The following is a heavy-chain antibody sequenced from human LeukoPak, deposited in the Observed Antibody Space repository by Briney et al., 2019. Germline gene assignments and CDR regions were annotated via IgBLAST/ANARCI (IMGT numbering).Heavy chain of an antibody. CDR1: GFTFSSYG. D-gene: IGHD6-19*01. CDR2: ISYDGSNK. Sequence: PGRSLRLSCGASGFTFSSYGMHWVRQAPGKGLEWVAVISYDGSNKYYADSVKGRFTISRDNSKNTLFLEMNSLRAEDTAVYYCAKALTSGWYLDAFNIWGQGTMVTVSS. J-gene: IGHJ3*02. V-gene: IGHV3-30*18. CDR3: AKALTSGWYLDAFNI.